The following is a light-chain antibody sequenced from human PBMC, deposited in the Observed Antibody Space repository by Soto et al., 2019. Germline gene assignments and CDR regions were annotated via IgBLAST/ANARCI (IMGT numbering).Light chain of an antibody. J-gene: IGKJ2*01. CDR3: QQANSFPRT. V-gene: IGKV1-12*01. CDR1: QDISTW. CDR2: AAS. Sequence: DLQMTQSPSFVSASVGDRVTITCLASQDISTWSAWYQQKPGKAPNLLIYAASTLQSGVPSRFSGSVSGTDFTLTISSLQPEDFATYYCQQANSFPRTFGQGTKLEIK.